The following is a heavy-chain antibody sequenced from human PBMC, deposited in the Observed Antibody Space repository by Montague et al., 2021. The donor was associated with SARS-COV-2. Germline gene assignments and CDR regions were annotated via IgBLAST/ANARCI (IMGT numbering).Heavy chain of an antibody. J-gene: IGHJ6*02. D-gene: IGHD2-2*01. CDR3: TREGYQVLWSDYYYYGMDV. Sequence: SETLSLTCAVYGGSFSGYYWSWIRQPPGKGLEWIGEINHSGSTNYNPSLKSRVTISVDTSKNQFSLKLSSVTAADTAVYYCTREGYQVLWSDYYYYGMDVWCQGTTVTVSS. CDR1: GGSFSGYY. CDR2: INHSGST. V-gene: IGHV4-34*01.